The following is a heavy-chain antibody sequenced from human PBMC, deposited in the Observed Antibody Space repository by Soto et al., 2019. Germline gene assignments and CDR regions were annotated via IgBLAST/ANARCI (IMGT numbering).Heavy chain of an antibody. CDR3: ARGYCSGGSCYRLYSYDMDV. Sequence: ASVKVSCKASGYTFSSYYIHWVGQAPGRGLEWMGIFNPADGDRSYAQKFQGRVTMTRDTSTSTVYMELSRLRSEDTAVYYCARGYCSGGSCYRLYSYDMDVWG. J-gene: IGHJ6*03. D-gene: IGHD2-15*01. CDR2: FNPADGDR. V-gene: IGHV1-46*01. CDR1: GYTFSSYY.